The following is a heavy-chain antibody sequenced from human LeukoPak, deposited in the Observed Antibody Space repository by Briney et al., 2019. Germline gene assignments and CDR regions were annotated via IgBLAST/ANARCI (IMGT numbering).Heavy chain of an antibody. V-gene: IGHV3-23*01. CDR3: AKGRGSGSYYIRWFDP. D-gene: IGHD3-10*01. Sequence: GGSLRLSCAASGFTFSSYAMGWVRQAPGKGLEWVSAISGSGGSTYYADSVKGRFTISRDNSKNTLYLQRNSPRAEDTPVYYCAKGRGSGSYYIRWFDPWGQGTLVTVSS. CDR1: GFTFSSYA. J-gene: IGHJ5*02. CDR2: ISGSGGST.